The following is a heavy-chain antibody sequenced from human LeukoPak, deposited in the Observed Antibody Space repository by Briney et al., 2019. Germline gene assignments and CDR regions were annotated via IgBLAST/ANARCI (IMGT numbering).Heavy chain of an antibody. CDR1: GFTFSSYG. J-gene: IGHJ4*02. CDR3: AKDIGFLEWLLTFDY. CDR2: IRYDGSNK. V-gene: IGHV3-33*06. D-gene: IGHD3-3*01. Sequence: PGGSLRLSCAASGFTFSSYGMHWVPQAPGKGLVWVAVIRYDGSNKYYADSVKARFTISRDNSKNTLYLQMNSLRAEDTAVYYCAKDIGFLEWLLTFDYWGQGTLVTVSS.